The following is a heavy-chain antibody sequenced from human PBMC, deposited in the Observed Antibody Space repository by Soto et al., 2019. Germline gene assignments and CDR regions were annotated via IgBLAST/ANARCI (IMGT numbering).Heavy chain of an antibody. J-gene: IGHJ4*02. D-gene: IGHD3-10*01. Sequence: QVQLVQSGAEVKKPGASVKVSCKASGYTFTGYYMHWVRQAPGQGLEWMGWINPDSGGTNYAQKLQGRVTMTTDTSTSTAYMELRSLRSDDTAVYYCARDARYYYGSGTRWGYWGQGTLVTVSS. CDR3: ARDARYYYGSGTRWGY. CDR1: GYTFTGYY. V-gene: IGHV1-2*02. CDR2: INPDSGGT.